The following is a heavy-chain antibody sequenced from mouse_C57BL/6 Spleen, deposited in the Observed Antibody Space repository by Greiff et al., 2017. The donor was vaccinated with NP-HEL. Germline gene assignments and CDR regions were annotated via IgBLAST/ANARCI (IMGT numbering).Heavy chain of an antibody. CDR1: GFNFSDYY. Sequence: EVKLVESEGGLVQPGSSMKLSCTASGFNFSDYYMAWVRQVPEKGLEWVANINYDGSSTYYLSSLKSRFIISRDNAKNILYLQMSSLKSEDTATYYCARDGGYGGYAMDDWGQGTSVTVSS. CDR3: ARDGGYGGYAMDD. V-gene: IGHV5-16*01. CDR2: INYDGSST. J-gene: IGHJ4*01. D-gene: IGHD2-10*02.